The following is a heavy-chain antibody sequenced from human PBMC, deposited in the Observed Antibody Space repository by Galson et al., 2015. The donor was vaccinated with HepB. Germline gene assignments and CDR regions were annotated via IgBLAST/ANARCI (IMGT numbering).Heavy chain of an antibody. Sequence: SVKVSCKASGGTFSSYAISWVRQAPGQGLEWMGGIIPIFGTANYAQKFQGRVTITADESTSTAYMELSSLRSEDTAVYYCARDASGASCYRCRERKYYYYYMDVWGKGTTVTVSS. D-gene: IGHD2-2*01. CDR3: ARDASGASCYRCRERKYYYYYMDV. CDR2: IIPIFGTA. J-gene: IGHJ6*03. V-gene: IGHV1-69*13. CDR1: GGTFSSYA.